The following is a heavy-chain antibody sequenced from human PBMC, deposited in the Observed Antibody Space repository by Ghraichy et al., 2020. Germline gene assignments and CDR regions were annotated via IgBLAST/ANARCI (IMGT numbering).Heavy chain of an antibody. Sequence: SETLSLTCTVSGGSISSYYWSWIRQPPGKGLEWIGYIYYSGSTNYNPSLKSRVTISVDTSKNQFSLKLSSVTAADTAVYYCARRARGGFHVDYWGQGTLVTVSS. CDR1: GGSISSYY. D-gene: IGHD3-10*01. J-gene: IGHJ4*02. V-gene: IGHV4-59*08. CDR2: IYYSGST. CDR3: ARRARGGFHVDY.